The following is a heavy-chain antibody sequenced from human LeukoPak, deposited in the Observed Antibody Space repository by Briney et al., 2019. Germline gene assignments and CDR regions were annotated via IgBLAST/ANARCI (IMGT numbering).Heavy chain of an antibody. J-gene: IGHJ5*02. Sequence: SVKVSCKASGGTFSSYAISWVRQAPGQGLEWMGGIIPIFGTANYAQKFQGRVTITADKSTSTAYMELSSLRSEDTAVYYCARALTSGPLSRWFDPWGQGTLVIVSS. CDR3: ARALTSGPLSRWFDP. D-gene: IGHD3-10*01. V-gene: IGHV1-69*06. CDR2: IIPIFGTA. CDR1: GGTFSSYA.